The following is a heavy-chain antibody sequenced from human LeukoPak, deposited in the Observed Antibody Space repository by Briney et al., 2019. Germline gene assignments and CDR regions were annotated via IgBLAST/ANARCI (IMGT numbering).Heavy chain of an antibody. Sequence: HWASVKVSCKASGYTFTGYCMHWVRQAPGQGLEWMGWINPNSGGTNYAQKFQGRVTMTRDTSISTAYMELSRLRSDDTAVYYCARDLAAADEIFAFDIWGQGTMVTVSS. CDR3: ARDLAAADEIFAFDI. D-gene: IGHD6-13*01. CDR1: GYTFTGYC. CDR2: INPNSGGT. V-gene: IGHV1-2*02. J-gene: IGHJ3*02.